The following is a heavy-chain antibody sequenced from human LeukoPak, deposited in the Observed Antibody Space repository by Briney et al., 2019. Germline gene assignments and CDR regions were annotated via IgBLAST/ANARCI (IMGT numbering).Heavy chain of an antibody. CDR2: ISPYNGNT. J-gene: IGHJ4*02. Sequence: GASVTVSCKASGFTFSIYGITWVRQAPGQGLEWMGWISPYNGNTNYAQKFQGRVTMTTDTSTSTDYMELTRLRSDDTAVYYCARDRNYYDRSAYSPANNWGQGTLVSVSS. V-gene: IGHV1-18*01. CDR1: GFTFSIYG. D-gene: IGHD3-22*01. CDR3: ARDRNYYDRSAYSPANN.